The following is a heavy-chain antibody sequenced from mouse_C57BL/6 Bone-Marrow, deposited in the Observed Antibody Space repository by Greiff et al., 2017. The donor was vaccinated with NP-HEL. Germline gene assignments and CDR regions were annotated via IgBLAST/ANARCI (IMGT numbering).Heavy chain of an antibody. CDR2: IYPRDGST. D-gene: IGHD3-2*02. J-gene: IGHJ3*01. Sequence: QVHVKQSGPELVKPGASVKLSCKASGYTFTSYDINWVKQRPGQGLEWIGWIYPRDGSTKYNEKFKGKATLTVDTSSSTAYMELHSLTSEDSAVYFCARGSGYTYWGQGTLVTVSA. CDR1: GYTFTSYD. CDR3: ARGSGYTY. V-gene: IGHV1-85*01.